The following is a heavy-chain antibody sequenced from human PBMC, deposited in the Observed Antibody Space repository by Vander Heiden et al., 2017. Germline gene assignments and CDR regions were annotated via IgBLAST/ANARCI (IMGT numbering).Heavy chain of an antibody. D-gene: IGHD1-26*01. V-gene: IGHV3-9*01. J-gene: IGHJ6*02. CDR1: GFSHGDHA. CDR2: IGWNSAAV. Sequence: EVQLVESGGGLVQPGRSLRLSCVWSGFSHGDHAMHWVRQAPGEGLEWVSGIGWNSAAVGYADSVKGRFTVSRDNAKNSLYLQMNSLRVEDTAFYYCTKDIRPGGADVWGQGTTVIVSS. CDR3: TKDIRPGGADV.